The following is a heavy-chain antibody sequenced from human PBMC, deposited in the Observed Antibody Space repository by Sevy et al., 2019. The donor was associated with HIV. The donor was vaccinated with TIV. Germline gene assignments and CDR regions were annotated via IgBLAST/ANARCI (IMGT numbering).Heavy chain of an antibody. J-gene: IGHJ4*02. CDR2: IRAYNGNT. V-gene: IGHV1-18*01. D-gene: IGHD3-3*01. CDR1: GYTFTSYG. CDR3: ARHRITIFGVVISPFDY. Sequence: ASVKVSCKASGYTFTSYGISWVRQAPGQGLEWMGWIRAYNGNTNYAQKLQGRVTMTTDTSTSTAYMELRSLRSDDTAVYYCARHRITIFGVVISPFDYWGQGTLVTVSS.